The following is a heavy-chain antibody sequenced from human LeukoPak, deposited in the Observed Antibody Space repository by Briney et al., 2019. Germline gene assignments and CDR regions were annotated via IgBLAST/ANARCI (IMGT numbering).Heavy chain of an antibody. D-gene: IGHD1-1*01. CDR3: ARRNGNWNYFDY. J-gene: IGHJ4*02. V-gene: IGHV4-61*05. CDR2: MYYSGST. Sequence: SETLSLTCTVSGGSISSSSYYWTWIRHPPGKGLEWIVYMYYSGSTNYNPSLKSRVTISVDTSKNRFSLKLSSVTAADTAVYYCARRNGNWNYFDYWGQGILVTVSS. CDR1: GGSISSSSYY.